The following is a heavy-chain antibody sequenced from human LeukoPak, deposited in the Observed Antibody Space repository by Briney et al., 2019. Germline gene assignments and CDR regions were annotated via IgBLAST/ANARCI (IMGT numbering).Heavy chain of an antibody. Sequence: PSETLSLTCIVSGGSIFSYYWSWIRQHPGKGLEWIGYIYYSGSTYYNPSLKSRVTISVDTSKNQFSLKLSSVTAADTAVYYCARDSPLRDSSGYYSLDYWGQGTLVTVSS. CDR3: ARDSPLRDSSGYYSLDY. J-gene: IGHJ4*02. V-gene: IGHV4-59*06. CDR2: IYYSGST. CDR1: GGSIFSYY. D-gene: IGHD3-22*01.